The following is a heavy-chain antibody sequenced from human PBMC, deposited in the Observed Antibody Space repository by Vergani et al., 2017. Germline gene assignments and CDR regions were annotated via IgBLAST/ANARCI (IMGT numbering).Heavy chain of an antibody. CDR3: AKERDYDFWSGYYRYYYYGMDV. J-gene: IGHJ6*02. Sequence: EVQLVESGGGVVQPGGSLRLSCAASGFTFDDYAMHWVRQAPGKGLEWVSLISGDGGSTYYADSVKGRFTISRDNSKNSLYLQMNSLRTEDTAFYYCAKERDYDFWSGYYRYYYYGMDVWGQGTTVTVSS. CDR1: GFTFDDYA. V-gene: IGHV3-43*02. D-gene: IGHD3-3*01. CDR2: ISGDGGST.